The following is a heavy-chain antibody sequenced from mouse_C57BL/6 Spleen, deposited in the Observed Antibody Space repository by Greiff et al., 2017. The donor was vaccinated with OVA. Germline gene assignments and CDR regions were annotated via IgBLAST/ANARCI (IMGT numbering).Heavy chain of an antibody. Sequence: QVQLQQPGAELVRPGSSVKLSCKASGYTFTSYWMDWVKQRPGQGLEWIGNIYPSDSETHYNQKFKDKATLTVDKSSSTAYMQRSSLTSEDSAVYYCARRGGTGYLDYWGQGTTLTVSS. CDR2: IYPSDSET. J-gene: IGHJ2*01. D-gene: IGHD2-14*01. V-gene: IGHV1-61*01. CDR1: GYTFTSYW. CDR3: ARRGGTGYLDY.